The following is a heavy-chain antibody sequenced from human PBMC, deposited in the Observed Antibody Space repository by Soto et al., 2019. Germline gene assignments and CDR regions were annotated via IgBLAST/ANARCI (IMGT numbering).Heavy chain of an antibody. J-gene: IGHJ6*02. CDR1: GGTFNNYP. CDR3: ARGRGYSGDDHYYYFDMDV. CDR2: SIPIFGTA. D-gene: IGHD5-12*01. V-gene: IGHV1-69*13. Sequence: SVKVSCKASGGTFNNYPITWVRQAPGEGLEWVGGSIPIFGTANYAQKFQGRVTISVDESTSTAYMELSSLRSEDTAVYYCARGRGYSGDDHYYYFDMDVWGQGTTVTVSS.